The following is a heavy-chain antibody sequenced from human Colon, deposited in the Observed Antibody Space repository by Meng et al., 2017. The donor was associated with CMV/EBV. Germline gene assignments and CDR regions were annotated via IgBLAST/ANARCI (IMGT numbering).Heavy chain of an antibody. V-gene: IGHV3-74*01. D-gene: IGHD2-2*01. Sequence: ESLKISCAASGFTFSSYWMHWVRQAPGKGLVWVSRINSDGSSTSYADSVKGRFTISRDNAKNSLYLQMNSLRAEDTAVYYCARDRSVVPAAVYYYYGMDVWGQGTTVTVSS. CDR2: INSDGSST. CDR3: ARDRSVVPAAVYYYYGMDV. J-gene: IGHJ6*02. CDR1: GFTFSSYW.